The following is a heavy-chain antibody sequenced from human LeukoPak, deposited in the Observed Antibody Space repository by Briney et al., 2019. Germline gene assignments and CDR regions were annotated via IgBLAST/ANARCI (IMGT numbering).Heavy chain of an antibody. V-gene: IGHV3-48*01. Sequence: GGSLRLSCEGSGFSLSAYNMNWVRQAPGKGLESVSYISSSSATIFYADSVKGRFTISRDNAKNSLYLQMNSLRPEDTAVYFCASSLGSSSSWRDYWGQGTLVTVSS. CDR2: ISSSSATI. CDR1: GFSLSAYN. CDR3: ASSLGSSSSWRDY. D-gene: IGHD6-6*01. J-gene: IGHJ4*02.